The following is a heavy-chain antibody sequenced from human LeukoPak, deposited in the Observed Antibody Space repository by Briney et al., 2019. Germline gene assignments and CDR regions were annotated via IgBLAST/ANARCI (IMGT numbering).Heavy chain of an antibody. CDR1: GGTFSSYA. V-gene: IGHV1-69*06. J-gene: IGHJ5*02. CDR2: IIPIFGTA. D-gene: IGHD6-19*01. Sequence: SVKVSCKASGGTFSSYAISWVRQAPGQGLEWMGGIIPIFGTANYAQKFQGRVTITADKSTSTAYMELSSLRSEDTAVYYCAREGYVGIAVAGTWFDPWGQGTLVTVSS. CDR3: AREGYVGIAVAGTWFDP.